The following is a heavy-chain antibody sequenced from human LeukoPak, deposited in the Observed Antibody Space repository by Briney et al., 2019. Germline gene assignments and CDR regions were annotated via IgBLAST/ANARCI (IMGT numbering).Heavy chain of an antibody. CDR1: GGSISSSSYY. J-gene: IGHJ4*02. D-gene: IGHD1-1*01. CDR3: ARRGPPVPGPFDY. Sequence: PSETLSLTCTVSGGSISSSSYYWGWIRQPPGKGLEWIGSIYYSGSTYYNPSLKSRVTISVDTSKNQFSLKLSSVTAADTAVYYCARRGPPVPGPFDYWGQGILVTVSS. V-gene: IGHV4-39*01. CDR2: IYYSGST.